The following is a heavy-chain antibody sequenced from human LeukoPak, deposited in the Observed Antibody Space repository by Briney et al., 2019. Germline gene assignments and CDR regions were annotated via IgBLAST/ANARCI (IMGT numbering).Heavy chain of an antibody. CDR2: IYYSGST. J-gene: IGHJ6*03. Sequence: SETPSLTCTVSGGSISSYYWSWIRQPPGKGLEWIGYIYYSGSTNYNPSLKSRVTISVDTSKNQFSLKLSSVTAADTAVYYCARDGGYDFWSGYYSDYYYYMDVWGKGTTVTVSS. CDR1: GGSISSYY. CDR3: ARDGGYDFWSGYYSDYYYYMDV. V-gene: IGHV4-59*01. D-gene: IGHD3-3*01.